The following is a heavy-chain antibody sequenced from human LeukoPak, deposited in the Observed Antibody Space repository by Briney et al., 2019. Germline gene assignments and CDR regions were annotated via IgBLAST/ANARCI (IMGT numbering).Heavy chain of an antibody. CDR3: AKVGDGYNYGTFDY. CDR2: ISYDGSNK. D-gene: IGHD5-24*01. J-gene: IGHJ4*02. V-gene: IGHV3-30*18. CDR1: GFTFSSYG. Sequence: GGSLRLSCAASGFTFSSYGMHWVRQAPGKGLEWVAVISYDGSNKYYADSVKGRFTISRDSSKNTLYLQMNSLRAEDTAVYYCAKVGDGYNYGTFDYWGQGTLVTVSS.